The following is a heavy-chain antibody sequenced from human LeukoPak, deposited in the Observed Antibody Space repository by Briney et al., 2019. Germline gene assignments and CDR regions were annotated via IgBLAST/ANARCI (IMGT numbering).Heavy chain of an antibody. CDR1: GYTFTSYY. CDR2: INPSGGST. J-gene: IGHJ4*02. CDR3: ARDGKYYYDSSGYPLDY. Sequence: GASVKVSCKASGYTFTSYYMHWVRQAPGQGLEWMGIINPSGGSTSYAQKFQGRVTMTRDTSTSTVYMELSSLGSEDTAVYYCARDGKYYYDSSGYPLDYWGQGTLVTVSS. V-gene: IGHV1-46*01. D-gene: IGHD3-22*01.